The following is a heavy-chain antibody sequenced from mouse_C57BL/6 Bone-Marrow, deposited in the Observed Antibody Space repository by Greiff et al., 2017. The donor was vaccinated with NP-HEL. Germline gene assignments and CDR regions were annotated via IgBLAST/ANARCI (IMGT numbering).Heavy chain of an antibody. D-gene: IGHD2-1*01. V-gene: IGHV1-52*01. CDR3: ARSSYYGNYVLYYYAMDY. J-gene: IGHJ4*01. Sequence: QVQLQQPRAELVRPGSSVKLSCKASGYTFTSYWMHWVKQRPIQGLEWIGNIDPSDSETHYNQKFKDKATLTVDKSSSTAYMQLSSLTSEDSAVYYCARSSYYGNYVLYYYAMDYWGQGTSVTVSS. CDR1: GYTFTSYW. CDR2: IDPSDSET.